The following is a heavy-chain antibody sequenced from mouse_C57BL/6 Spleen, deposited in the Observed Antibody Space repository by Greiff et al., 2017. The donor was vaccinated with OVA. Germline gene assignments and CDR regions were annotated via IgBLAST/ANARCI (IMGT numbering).Heavy chain of an antibody. Sequence: VQLQQSGAELARPGASVKLSCKASGYTFTSYGISWVKQRTGQGLEWIGEIYPRSGNTYYNEKFKGKATLTADKSSSTAYMECRSLTAEDSAVYISARYYYVSSSPKAMDYWGQGTSVTVSS. CDR3: ARYYYVSSSPKAMDY. CDR1: GYTFTSYG. D-gene: IGHD1-1*01. CDR2: IYPRSGNT. V-gene: IGHV1-81*01. J-gene: IGHJ4*01.